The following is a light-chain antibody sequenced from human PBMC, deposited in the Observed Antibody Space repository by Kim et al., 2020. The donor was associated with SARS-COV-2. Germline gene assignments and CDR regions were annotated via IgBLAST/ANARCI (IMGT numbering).Light chain of an antibody. CDR2: GAS. CDR1: LSISNF. Sequence: DIQMTQSPSSLSASVGDRVTITCRASLSISNFLNWYQQKPGKAPNLLIYGASTLQSGVPSRFSGSGSGTDFTLTISSLQPEDFATYYCQQTYSTPRTFGQGTKVDIK. V-gene: IGKV1-39*01. J-gene: IGKJ1*01. CDR3: QQTYSTPRT.